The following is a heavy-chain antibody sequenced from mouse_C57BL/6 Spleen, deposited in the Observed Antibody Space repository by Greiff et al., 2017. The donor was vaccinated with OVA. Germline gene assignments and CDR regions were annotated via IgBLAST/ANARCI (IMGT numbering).Heavy chain of an antibody. J-gene: IGHJ3*01. Sequence: EVMLVESGGGLVKPGGSLKLSCAASGFTFSDYGMHWVRQAPEKGLEWVAYISSGSSTIYYADTVKGRFTISRDNAKNTLFLQMTSLRSEDTAMYYCARPFYDGYYPFAYWGQGTLVTVAA. V-gene: IGHV5-17*01. CDR3: ARPFYDGYYPFAY. D-gene: IGHD2-3*01. CDR2: ISSGSSTI. CDR1: GFTFSDYG.